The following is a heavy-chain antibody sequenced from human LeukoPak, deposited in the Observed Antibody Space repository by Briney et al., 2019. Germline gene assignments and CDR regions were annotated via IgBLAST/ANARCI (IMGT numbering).Heavy chain of an antibody. J-gene: IGHJ2*01. D-gene: IGHD6-19*01. CDR1: GGSISSYY. Sequence: SETLSLTCTVSGGSISSYYWSWIRQPPGKGLEWIGYIDCSGYTNYNPSLKSRVTISVDTSKNQFSLKLSSVTAADTAVYYCARDYYSGWQKYWYFDLWGRGTLVTVSS. CDR3: ARDYYSGWQKYWYFDL. CDR2: IDCSGYT. V-gene: IGHV4-59*12.